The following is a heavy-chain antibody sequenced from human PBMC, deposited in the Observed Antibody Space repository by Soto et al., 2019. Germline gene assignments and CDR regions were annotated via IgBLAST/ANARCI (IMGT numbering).Heavy chain of an antibody. D-gene: IGHD6-19*01. V-gene: IGHV3-7*01. CDR1: GFTFSSYW. CDR3: ARDIAVAANWFDP. CDR2: IKQGGSGK. J-gene: IGHJ5*02. Sequence: ALRLSCAASGFTFSSYWMSWVRQAPGKGLEWVANIKQGGSGKYYVDSVKGRFTISRDNAKNSLYLQMNSLRAEDTAVYYCARDIAVAANWFDPWGQGTLVTVSS.